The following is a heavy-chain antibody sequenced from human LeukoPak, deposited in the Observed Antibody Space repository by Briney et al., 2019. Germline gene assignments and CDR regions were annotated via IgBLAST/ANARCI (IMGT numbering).Heavy chain of an antibody. CDR1: GFTFSSYG. D-gene: IGHD7-27*01. J-gene: IGHJ4*02. Sequence: GGSLRLSCAASGFTFSSYGMHWVRQAPGKGLEWVAVIWYDGSNKHYADSVKGRFTISRDNSKNTLYLQMNSLRAEDTAVYYCAKDRETWGSSGFDYWGQGTLVTVSS. CDR2: IWYDGSNK. V-gene: IGHV3-33*06. CDR3: AKDRETWGSSGFDY.